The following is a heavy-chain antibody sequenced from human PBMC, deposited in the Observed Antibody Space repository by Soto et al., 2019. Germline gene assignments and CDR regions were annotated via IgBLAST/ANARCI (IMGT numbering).Heavy chain of an antibody. D-gene: IGHD6-19*01. CDR1: GFAFNTYS. Sequence: PGGSLRLSCAASGFAFNTYSMNWVRQAPGKGLELVAFITRSSSYIYYADSVRGRFTLSRDNAKNSLYLQMNSLRAEDTAIYYCARDDGWLILDYWGQGTLVTVSS. J-gene: IGHJ4*02. CDR2: ITRSSSYI. V-gene: IGHV3-21*06. CDR3: ARDDGWLILDY.